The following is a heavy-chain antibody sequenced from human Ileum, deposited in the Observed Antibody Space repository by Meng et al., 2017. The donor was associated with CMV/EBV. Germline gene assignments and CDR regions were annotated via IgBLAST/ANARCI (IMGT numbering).Heavy chain of an antibody. CDR1: GFAFSTYA. J-gene: IGHJ4*02. V-gene: IGHV3-30-3*01. Sequence: GGSLRLSCAASGFAFSTYAMHWVRQAPGKGLEWVALISYDGSNKYYADSVKGRFTISRDNSKNTLDLHMNSLRVEDTAVYYCAKGWSRDLDSWGQGVLVTVSS. CDR3: AKGWSRDLDS. CDR2: ISYDGSNK.